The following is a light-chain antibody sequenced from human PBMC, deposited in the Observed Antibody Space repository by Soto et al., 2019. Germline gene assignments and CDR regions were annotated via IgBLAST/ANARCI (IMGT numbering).Light chain of an antibody. Sequence: DIQLTQSPSSVSASVGDRVTLTCRASQGISNWLAWYQQKAGKAPKLLISAASNLQGGVPSRFCGSFSGTDFTLTITSLQAEDFATYFCQQAYRLPVTFGQGTKLEIK. CDR3: QQAYRLPVT. J-gene: IGKJ2*01. CDR2: AAS. CDR1: QGISNW. V-gene: IGKV1-12*01.